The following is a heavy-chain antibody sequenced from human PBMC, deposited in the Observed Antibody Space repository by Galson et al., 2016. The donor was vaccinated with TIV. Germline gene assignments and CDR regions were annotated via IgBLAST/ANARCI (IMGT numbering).Heavy chain of an antibody. CDR3: ARIHRSYGMDV. V-gene: IGHV3-33*01. D-gene: IGHD5-18*01. CDR1: GFTFSSYG. Sequence: SLRLSCAASGFTFSSYGMHWVRPAPGKGLEWVAIISYDGSDKDYTDSVKGRFTISRDKSKNTLYLQMDSVRVEDTATYYCARIHRSYGMDVWGQGTTVTVSS. J-gene: IGHJ6*02. CDR2: ISYDGSDK.